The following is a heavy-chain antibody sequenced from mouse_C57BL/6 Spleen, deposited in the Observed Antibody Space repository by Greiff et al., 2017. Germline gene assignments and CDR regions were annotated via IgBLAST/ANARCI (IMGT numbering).Heavy chain of an antibody. Sequence: QVQLQQPGAELVKPGASVKLSCKASGYTFTSYWMHWVKQRPGQGLEWIGMIHPNSGSTNYNENFKSKATLTVDKSSSTAYMQLSSLTSEDSAVYYWERDDIYYYAMDYWGQGTSVTVSS. V-gene: IGHV1-64*01. CDR1: GYTFTSYW. J-gene: IGHJ4*01. D-gene: IGHD2-3*01. CDR3: ERDDIYYYAMDY. CDR2: IHPNSGST.